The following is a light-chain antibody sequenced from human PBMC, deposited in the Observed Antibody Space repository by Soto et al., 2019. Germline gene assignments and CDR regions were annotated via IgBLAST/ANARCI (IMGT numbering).Light chain of an antibody. CDR1: QSVSSDY. J-gene: IGKJ1*01. CDR3: QQYGSSPT. Sequence: IVMTQSPGTLSLSPGERATLSCRASQSVSSDYLAWYQQKPGQPPRLLIYGASHRATDIPDRFSGSGSGSDFTLTITGLEPEDFAVYYCQQYGSSPTFGQGTKVDIK. V-gene: IGKV3-20*01. CDR2: GAS.